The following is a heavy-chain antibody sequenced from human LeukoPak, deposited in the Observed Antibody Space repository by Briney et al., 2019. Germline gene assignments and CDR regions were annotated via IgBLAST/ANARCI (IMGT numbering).Heavy chain of an antibody. J-gene: IGHJ3*01. D-gene: IGHD5-12*01. Sequence: GGSLRLSCAPSGFTFIDYYMSWIRQAPGKGLEWVSYITSTGDDIHYADSVRGGVTLSRDNAKNALFLRMSSLRVEDTPTYYSTRDIVATSSDVSG. CDR1: GFTFIDYY. CDR3: TRDIVATSSDV. CDR2: ITSTGDDI. V-gene: IGHV3-11*01.